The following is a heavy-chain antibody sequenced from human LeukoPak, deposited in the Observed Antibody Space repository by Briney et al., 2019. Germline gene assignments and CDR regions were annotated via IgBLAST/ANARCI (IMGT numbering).Heavy chain of an antibody. CDR2: INHSGST. V-gene: IGHV4-34*01. J-gene: IGHJ6*02. CDR1: GGSFSGYY. D-gene: IGHD4-17*01. CDR3: AKGFGAYGYYYGMDV. Sequence: SETLSLTCAVYGGSFSGYYWSWIRQPPGKGLEWIGEINHSGSTNYNPSLKSRVTMSVDTSKNQFSLKLSSVTAADTAVYYCAKGFGAYGYYYGMDVWGQGTTVTVSS.